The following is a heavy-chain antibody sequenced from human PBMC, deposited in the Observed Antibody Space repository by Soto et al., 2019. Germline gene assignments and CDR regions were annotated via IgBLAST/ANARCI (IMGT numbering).Heavy chain of an antibody. CDR1: GGTFSSYT. J-gene: IGHJ6*02. V-gene: IGHV1-69*02. CDR3: ALTMVRAAVGPWAYYGMDV. CDR2: IIPILGIA. Sequence: QVQLVQSGAEVKKPGSSVKVSCKASGGTFSSYTISWVRQAPGQGLEWMGRIIPILGIANYAQKFHGRVTITADKSTSTDYMELSSLRSEDTAVYYCALTMVRAAVGPWAYYGMDVWGQGTTVTVSS. D-gene: IGHD3-10*01.